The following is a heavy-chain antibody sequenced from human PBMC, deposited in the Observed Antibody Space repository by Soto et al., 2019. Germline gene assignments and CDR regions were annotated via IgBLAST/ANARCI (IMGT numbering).Heavy chain of an antibody. V-gene: IGHV3-23*01. J-gene: IGHJ4*02. CDR3: AKSGDTILMVYAYFDY. D-gene: IGHD2-8*01. Sequence: GGSLRLSCAASGFTFSSYAMSWVRQAPGKGLEWVSSISGSGGGTYYADSVKGRFTISRDNSKSTLYLQMNNLRAEDTAVYYCAKSGDTILMVYAYFDYWGQGTLVTVSS. CDR1: GFTFSSYA. CDR2: ISGSGGGT.